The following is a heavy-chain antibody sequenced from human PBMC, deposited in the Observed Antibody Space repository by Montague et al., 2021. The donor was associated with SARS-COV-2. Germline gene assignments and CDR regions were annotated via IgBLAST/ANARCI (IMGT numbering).Heavy chain of an antibody. Sequence: SETLSLTCTVSGGSINDHYRSWIRQSPGKGLEWIGSIYYSGSTYYNPSLKSRVTISVDTSKNQFSLKLSSVTAADTAVYYCARGLDPWGQGTLVTVSS. V-gene: IGHV4-59*05. CDR3: ARGLDP. J-gene: IGHJ5*02. CDR2: IYYSGST. CDR1: GGSINDHY.